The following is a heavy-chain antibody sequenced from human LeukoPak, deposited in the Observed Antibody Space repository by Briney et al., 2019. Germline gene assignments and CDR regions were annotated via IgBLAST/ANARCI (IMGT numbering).Heavy chain of an antibody. CDR1: GFTFSSYG. CDR2: ISYDGSNK. J-gene: IGHJ4*02. CDR3: AKDTNDPFDY. Sequence: PGGSLRLSCAASGFTFSSYGMHWVRQAPGKGLEWVAVISYDGSNKYYADSVKGRFTISRDNSKNTLYLQMNSLRAEDTAVYYCAKDTNDPFDYWGQGTLVTVSS. V-gene: IGHV3-30*18. D-gene: IGHD3-3*01.